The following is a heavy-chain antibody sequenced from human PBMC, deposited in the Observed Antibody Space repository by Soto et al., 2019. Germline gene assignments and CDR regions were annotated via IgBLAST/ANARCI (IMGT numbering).Heavy chain of an antibody. CDR1: GFTFDDYA. V-gene: IGHV3-9*01. J-gene: IGHJ4*02. CDR3: AKDPGAEGY. D-gene: IGHD3-10*01. CDR2: ISWNSGSI. Sequence: EVQLVESGGGLVQPGRPLRLSCAASGFTFDDYAMHWVRQAPGKGLEWVSGISWNSGSIGYADSVKGRFTISRDNAKNSLYLQMNSLRAEDTALYYCAKDPGAEGYWGQGTLVTVSS.